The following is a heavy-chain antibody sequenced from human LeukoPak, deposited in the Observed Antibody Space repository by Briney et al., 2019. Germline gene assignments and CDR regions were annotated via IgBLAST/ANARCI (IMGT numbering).Heavy chain of an antibody. V-gene: IGHV3-30*07. CDR1: GFTFSSYA. D-gene: IGHD1-1*01. J-gene: IGHJ6*03. CDR2: ISNDGSKK. CDR3: ARVAPLEYYYYYYMDV. Sequence: GGSLRLSCAASGFTFSSYAIHWVRQAPGKGLEWVTVISNDGSKKSYADSVKGRFTISRDNAKNSLYLQMNSLRAEDTAVYYCARVAPLEYYYYYYMDVWGKGTTVTVSS.